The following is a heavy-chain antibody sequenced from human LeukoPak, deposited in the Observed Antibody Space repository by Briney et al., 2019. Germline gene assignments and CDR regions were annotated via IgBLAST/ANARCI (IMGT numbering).Heavy chain of an antibody. J-gene: IGHJ4*02. D-gene: IGHD3-22*01. CDR3: ARTGAAYYFDSSGYYRFDY. CDR2: ISGSGGST. CDR1: GFTFSSYA. V-gene: IGHV3-23*01. Sequence: GGSLRLSCAASGFTFSSYAMTWVRQAPGKGLEWVSTISGSGGSTYYADSVKGRFTISRDNSKNTLYLQMNSLRAEDTAVYYCARTGAAYYFDSSGYYRFDYWGQGTLVTVSS.